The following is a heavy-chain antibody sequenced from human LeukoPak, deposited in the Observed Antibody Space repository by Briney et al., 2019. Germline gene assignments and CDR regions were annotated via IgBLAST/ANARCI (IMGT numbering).Heavy chain of an antibody. CDR1: GFTFSSYS. D-gene: IGHD6-19*01. CDR3: ARDGVEQWPIFSWYFDL. CDR2: ISSSSSYI. J-gene: IGHJ2*01. Sequence: PGGSLRLSCAASGFTFSSYSMNWVRQAPGKGLEWVSSISSSSSYIYYADSVKGRFTISRDNAKNSLYLQMNSLRAEDTAVYYCARDGVEQWPIFSWYFDLWGRGTLVTVSS. V-gene: IGHV3-21*01.